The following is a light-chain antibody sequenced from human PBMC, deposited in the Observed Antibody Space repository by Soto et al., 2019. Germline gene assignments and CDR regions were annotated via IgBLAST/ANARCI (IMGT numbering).Light chain of an antibody. J-gene: IGLJ1*01. Sequence: QSALTQPASVSGSPGQSITISCTGTSSDVGGYNYVSWYQQYPGKAPKLMIYEVSNRPSGVSNRFSGSKSGNTASLTISGLQAEDEADYYCSSFSSDTTLFVFGGGTKLTVL. CDR2: EVS. V-gene: IGLV2-14*01. CDR1: SSDVGGYNY. CDR3: SSFSSDTTLFV.